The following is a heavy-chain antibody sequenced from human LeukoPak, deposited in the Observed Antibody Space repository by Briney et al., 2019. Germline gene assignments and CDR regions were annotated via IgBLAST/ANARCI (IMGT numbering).Heavy chain of an antibody. V-gene: IGHV4-34*01. CDR1: GGSFSGYY. Sequence: SETLSLTCAVYGGSFSGYYWSWIRQAPGKGLEWIGEINHSGSTNYNPSLKSRVTISVDTSKNQFSLKLSSVTAADTAVYYCARFRVRNWFDPWGQGTLVTVSS. J-gene: IGHJ5*02. CDR2: INHSGST. CDR3: ARFRVRNWFDP.